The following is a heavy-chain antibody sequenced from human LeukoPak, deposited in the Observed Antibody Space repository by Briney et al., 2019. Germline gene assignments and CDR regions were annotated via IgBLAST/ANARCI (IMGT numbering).Heavy chain of an antibody. Sequence: GGSLRLSCAASGFTFSSYGMHWVRQAPGKGLEWVAFIRYDGSNKYYADSVKGRFTISRDNSQNTLYLQMNSLRAEDTAVYYCARRYYDFLTGYYLGNWFDPWGQGTLVTVSS. CDR1: GFTFSSYG. V-gene: IGHV3-30*02. CDR3: ARRYYDFLTGYYLGNWFDP. CDR2: IRYDGSNK. D-gene: IGHD3-9*01. J-gene: IGHJ5*02.